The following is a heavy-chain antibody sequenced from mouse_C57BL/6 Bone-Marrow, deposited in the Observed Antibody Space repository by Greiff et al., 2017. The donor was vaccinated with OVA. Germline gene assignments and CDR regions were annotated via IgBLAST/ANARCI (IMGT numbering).Heavy chain of an antibody. J-gene: IGHJ4*01. CDR2: IWGVGST. CDR1: GFSLTSYG. V-gene: IGHV2-6*01. D-gene: IGHD4-1*01. CDR3: ATLGHYAMDY. Sequence: VMLVESGPGLVAPSQSLSITCTVSGFSLTSYGVDWVRQSPGKGLEWLGVIWGVGSTNYNSALKSRLSISKDNSKSQVFLKMNSPQTDDTAMYYCATLGHYAMDYWGQGTSVTVSS.